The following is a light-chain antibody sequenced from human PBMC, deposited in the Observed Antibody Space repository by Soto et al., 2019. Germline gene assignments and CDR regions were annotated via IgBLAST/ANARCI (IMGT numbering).Light chain of an antibody. CDR2: GTS. Sequence: EIVLPQSPGTLSLSPGESATLSCRASQSVSSNYLAWYQQKPGQAPRRLIYGTSSRATGIPDRVSGIVSGTDFTLTISRLEPEEFAVYYCQQFSSYPLTFGGGTKVDIK. V-gene: IGKV3-20*01. J-gene: IGKJ4*01. CDR3: QQFSSYPLT. CDR1: QSVSSNY.